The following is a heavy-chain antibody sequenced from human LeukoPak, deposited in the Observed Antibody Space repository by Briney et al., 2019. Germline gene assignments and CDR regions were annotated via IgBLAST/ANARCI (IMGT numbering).Heavy chain of an antibody. CDR2: INHSGST. Sequence: SETLSLTCAVYGGSFSGYYWSWIRQPPGKGLEWIGEINHSGSTNYNPSLKSRVTISVDTSKNQFSLKLSSVTAADTAVYYCARRGYCSGGSCYLGWGQGTLVTVSS. J-gene: IGHJ4*02. CDR1: GGSFSGYY. D-gene: IGHD2-15*01. V-gene: IGHV4-34*01. CDR3: ARRGYCSGGSCYLG.